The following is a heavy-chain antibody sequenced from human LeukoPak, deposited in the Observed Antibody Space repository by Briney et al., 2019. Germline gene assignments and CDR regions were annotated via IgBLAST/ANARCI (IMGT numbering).Heavy chain of an antibody. CDR3: AREVGYSGYDTPIDY. V-gene: IGHV3-11*01. CDR1: GFTFSDYY. Sequence: PGGSLRLSCAASGFTFSDYYMSWIRQAPGKGLEWISYISSSGSTIYYADSVKGRFTISRDNAKNSLYLQMNSLRAEDTAVYYCAREVGYSGYDTPIDYWGQGTLVTVSS. CDR2: ISSSGSTI. J-gene: IGHJ4*02. D-gene: IGHD5-12*01.